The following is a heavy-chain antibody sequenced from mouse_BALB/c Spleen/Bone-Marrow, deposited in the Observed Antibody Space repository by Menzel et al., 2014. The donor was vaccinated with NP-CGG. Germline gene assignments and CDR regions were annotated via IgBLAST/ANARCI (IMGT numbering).Heavy chain of an antibody. V-gene: IGHV5-9-4*01. CDR2: ISSGGSYT. CDR3: ARDSSGYFDY. D-gene: IGHD3-1*01. J-gene: IGHJ2*01. CDR1: GFTFSYYA. Sequence: EVQGVESGGGLVKPGGSLKLSCAASGFTFSYYAMSWVRQSPEKSLEWVAEISSGGSYTYYPDTVTGRFTISRDNAKNTLFLEMSSLRSEDTAMYYCARDSSGYFDYWGQGTTLTVSS.